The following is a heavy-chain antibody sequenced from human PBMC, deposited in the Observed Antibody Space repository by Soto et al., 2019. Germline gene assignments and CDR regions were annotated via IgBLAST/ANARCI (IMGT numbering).Heavy chain of an antibody. CDR3: ARRSSSWYFDY. CDR1: GFTFSSYA. J-gene: IGHJ4*02. Sequence: EVQLLESGGGLVQPGGSLRLSCAASGFTFSSYAMNWVRQAPGKGLEWVSVISGSDGSTYYADSVKGRFTISRDNSKNTLTLQMNSLSAEDTAVYYCARRSSSWYFDYWGQGTLVTVSS. D-gene: IGHD6-13*01. V-gene: IGHV3-23*01. CDR2: ISGSDGST.